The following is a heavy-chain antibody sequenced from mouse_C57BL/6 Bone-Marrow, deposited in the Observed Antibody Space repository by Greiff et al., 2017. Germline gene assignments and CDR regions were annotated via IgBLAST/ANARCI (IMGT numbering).Heavy chain of an antibody. CDR3: ARGLVVPDY. J-gene: IGHJ2*01. Sequence: QVQLQQPGAELVRPGSSVKLSCKASGYTFTSYWMDWVKQRPGQGLEWIGNIYPSDSETHYNQKFKDKATVTVDKSSSTAYMQLSSLTSEDSAVYYCARGLVVPDYWGQGTTRTVSS. CDR1: GYTFTSYW. D-gene: IGHD1-1*01. V-gene: IGHV1-61*01. CDR2: IYPSDSET.